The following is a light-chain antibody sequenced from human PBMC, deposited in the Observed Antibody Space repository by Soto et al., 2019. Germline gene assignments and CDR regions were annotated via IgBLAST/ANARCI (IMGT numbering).Light chain of an antibody. CDR2: GAS. CDR1: QSVSSSY. J-gene: IGKJ1*01. CDR3: QQYGSSPPWT. V-gene: IGKV3-20*01. Sequence: IVWTQSQCTLSLSPGERATLSCSASQSVSSSYLAWYQQKPGQAPRLLIYGASSRATGIPDGFSGSGSGTDFTLTISRLEPEDFAVYYCQQYGSSPPWTFGQGTKVDIK.